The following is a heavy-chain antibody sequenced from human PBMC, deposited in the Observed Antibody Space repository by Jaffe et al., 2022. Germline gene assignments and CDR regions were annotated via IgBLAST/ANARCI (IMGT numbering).Heavy chain of an antibody. CDR3: ARRAYYDSSGYYSYYFDY. CDR2: IYHSGST. J-gene: IGHJ4*02. V-gene: IGHV4-4*02. D-gene: IGHD3-22*01. CDR1: GGSISSSNW. Sequence: QVQLQESGPGLVKPSGTLSLTCAVSGGSISSSNWWSWIRQPPGKGLEWIGEIYHSGSTNYNPSLKSRVTISVDKSKNQFSLKLSSVTAADTAVYYCARRAYYDSSGYYSYYFDYWGQGTLVTVSS.